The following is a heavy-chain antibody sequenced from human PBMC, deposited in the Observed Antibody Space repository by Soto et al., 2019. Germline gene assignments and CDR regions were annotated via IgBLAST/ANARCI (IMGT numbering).Heavy chain of an antibody. J-gene: IGHJ4*02. CDR1: GGSFTSNNW. V-gene: IGHV4-4*03. D-gene: IGHD1-7*01. CDR2: IYRPRST. Sequence: PETLSLTCHVSGGSFTSNNWWTWVRQPPGQGLERIDEIYRPRSTNYNPPLKSRITISLDKSENHFSLKVTSLAAAAAAVYYCASRDPGTSVDYWGQGTLVTVSS. CDR3: ASRDPGTSVDY.